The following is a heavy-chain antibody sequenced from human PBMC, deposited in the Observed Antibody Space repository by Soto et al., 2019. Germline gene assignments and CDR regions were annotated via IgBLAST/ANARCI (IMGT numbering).Heavy chain of an antibody. Sequence: SVKVSCKASGYTFTSYGISWVRQAPGQGLEWMGWISAYNGNTNYAQKLQGRVTMTTDTSTSTAYMELRSLRSDDTAVYYCARDQNTAMVTTTWFDPWGQGTLVTVSS. CDR2: ISAYNGNT. D-gene: IGHD5-18*01. CDR1: GYTFTSYG. V-gene: IGHV1-18*01. J-gene: IGHJ5*02. CDR3: ARDQNTAMVTTTWFDP.